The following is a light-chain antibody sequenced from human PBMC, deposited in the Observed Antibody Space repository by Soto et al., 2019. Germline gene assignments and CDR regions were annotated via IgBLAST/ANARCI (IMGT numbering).Light chain of an antibody. J-gene: IGKJ1*01. CDR3: QQYGTALWT. Sequence: GLTKSPGTLSLSPRESATLPCRASQSIXSNYLAWYQQKPGQAPRLRXACASSRATGSPDRLSGSGSGTDFTLPISRLEPEDLAVYYCQQYGTALWTVGQGTKVEIK. V-gene: IGKV3-20*01. CDR2: CAS. CDR1: QSIXSNY.